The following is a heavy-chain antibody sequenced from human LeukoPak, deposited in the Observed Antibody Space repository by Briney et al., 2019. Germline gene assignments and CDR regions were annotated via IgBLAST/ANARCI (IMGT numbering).Heavy chain of an antibody. Sequence: GGSLRLSCAASGFTFSYYAMSWVRQAPERGLEWVSGISGGGITTYYADSAKGRFTISRDNSKNTLYLQMNSLTAEDTAVYYCPRQSYASGWNPFDYWGQGILVTVSS. CDR2: ISGGGITT. V-gene: IGHV3-23*01. CDR3: PRQSYASGWNPFDY. CDR1: GFTFSYYA. D-gene: IGHD6-19*01. J-gene: IGHJ4*02.